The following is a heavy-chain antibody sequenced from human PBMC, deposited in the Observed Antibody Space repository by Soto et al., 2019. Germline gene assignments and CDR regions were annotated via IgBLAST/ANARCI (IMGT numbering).Heavy chain of an antibody. CDR3: ARDGTYSSGWYGDY. Sequence: GGSLRLSCAASGFTFSSYAMHWVRQAPGKGLEWVAVISYDGSNKYYADSVKGRFTISRDNSKNTLYLQMNSLRAEDTAVYYCARDGTYSSGWYGDYWGQGTLVTVSS. CDR2: ISYDGSNK. CDR1: GFTFSSYA. J-gene: IGHJ4*02. D-gene: IGHD6-19*01. V-gene: IGHV3-30-3*01.